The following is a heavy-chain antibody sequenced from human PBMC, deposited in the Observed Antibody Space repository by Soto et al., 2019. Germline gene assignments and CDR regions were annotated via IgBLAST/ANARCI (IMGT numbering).Heavy chain of an antibody. CDR1: GGSFSGFY. CDR3: ASRGDTTVDY. CDR2: INHSGNT. Sequence: QVQLQQWGAGLLKPSETLSLTCAVYGGSFSGFYWSWIRQPPGKGLEWIGEINHSGNTNYNPSLKSRVTISVDTSKNQFSLKLSSVTDADTAVSYCASRGDTTVDYWGQGTLVTVSS. J-gene: IGHJ4*02. V-gene: IGHV4-34*01. D-gene: IGHD4-17*01.